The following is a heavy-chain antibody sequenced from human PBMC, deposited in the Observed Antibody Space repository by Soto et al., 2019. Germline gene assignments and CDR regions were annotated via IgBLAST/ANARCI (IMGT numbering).Heavy chain of an antibody. D-gene: IGHD5-12*01. CDR2: IIPIFGTA. Sequence: QVKLVQSGAEVKKPGSSVKVSCKASGGTCSSYAISWVRQVPGQGLEWVGGIIPIFGTANYAQKFQGRVTITADESTSTAYMELSSLRSEDTAVYYCARESRDGYNSDAFDIWGQGTMVTVSS. V-gene: IGHV1-69*12. CDR3: ARESRDGYNSDAFDI. CDR1: GGTCSSYA. J-gene: IGHJ3*02.